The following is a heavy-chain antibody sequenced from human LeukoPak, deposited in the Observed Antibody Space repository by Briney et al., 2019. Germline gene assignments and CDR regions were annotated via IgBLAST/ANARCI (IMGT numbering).Heavy chain of an antibody. CDR3: AMACRTILEWELAIVDY. CDR1: GFTFSSYS. Sequence: GGSLRLSCAASGFTFSSYSMNWVRQAPGKGLEWVSSISSSSSYIYYADSVKGRFTISRDNAKNSLYLQMNSLRAEDTPVYLCAMACRTILEWELAIVDYWGQGTLVTVSS. CDR2: ISSSSSYI. V-gene: IGHV3-21*01. D-gene: IGHD1-26*01. J-gene: IGHJ4*02.